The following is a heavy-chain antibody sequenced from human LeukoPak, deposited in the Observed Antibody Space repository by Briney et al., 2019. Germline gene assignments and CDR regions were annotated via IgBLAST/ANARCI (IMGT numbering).Heavy chain of an antibody. J-gene: IGHJ4*02. CDR2: IKTKIDGGTT. D-gene: IGHD6-19*01. V-gene: IGHV3-15*01. CDR1: GFTFSNAW. Sequence: GGSLRLSCAASGFTFSNAWMSWVRQAPGKGLEWVGRIKTKIDGGTTDYAAPVKGRFTISRDDSKNTLYLQMNSLKTEDTAVYYCTTQPWQVDYWGQGTLVTVSS. CDR3: TTQPWQVDY.